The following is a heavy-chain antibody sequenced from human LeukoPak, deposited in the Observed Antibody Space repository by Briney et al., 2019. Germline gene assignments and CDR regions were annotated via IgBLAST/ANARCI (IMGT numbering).Heavy chain of an antibody. CDR3: ASGEFYRDAEYF. CDR2: IIPIYSIS. CDR1: GGSFNDYA. V-gene: IGHV1-69*13. J-gene: IGHJ1*01. Sequence: ASVKDSSKASGGSFNDYAVSWGRQAPGQGLEWMGGIIPIYSISNYAQNFHDRVSLRADASTSSVYMELRSLTSDDTAVYYCASGEFYRDAEYF. D-gene: IGHD3-10*01.